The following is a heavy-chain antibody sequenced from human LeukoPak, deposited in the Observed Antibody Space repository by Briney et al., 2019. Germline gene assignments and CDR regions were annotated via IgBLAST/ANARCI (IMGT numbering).Heavy chain of an antibody. Sequence: ASVKVSCKASGYTFTCYYMHWVRQAPGQGLEWMGWINPNSGGTNYAQKFQGRVTMTRDTSISTAYMELSRLRSDDTAVYYCARASGGSGCNWFDPWGQGTLVTVSS. CDR3: ARASGGSGCNWFDP. CDR2: INPNSGGT. J-gene: IGHJ5*02. D-gene: IGHD3-3*01. V-gene: IGHV1-2*02. CDR1: GYTFTCYY.